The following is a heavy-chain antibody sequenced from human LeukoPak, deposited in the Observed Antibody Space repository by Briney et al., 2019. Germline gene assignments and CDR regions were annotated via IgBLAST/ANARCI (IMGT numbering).Heavy chain of an antibody. CDR1: GYTFTSYG. Sequence: ASVKVSCKASGYTFTSYGISWVRQAPGQGLEWMGWISAYNGNTNYAQKLQGRVTMTTDTSTSTAYMELRSLRSDDTAVYYCARDRLGIAVAGTPDWGQGTLVTVSS. D-gene: IGHD6-19*01. CDR2: ISAYNGNT. J-gene: IGHJ4*02. CDR3: ARDRLGIAVAGTPD. V-gene: IGHV1-18*01.